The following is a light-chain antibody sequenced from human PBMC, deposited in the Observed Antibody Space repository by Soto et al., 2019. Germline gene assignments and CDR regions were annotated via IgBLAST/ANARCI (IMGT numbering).Light chain of an antibody. Sequence: QSALTQPPSGSGSPGQSVAISCTGTSSYVGSSNGVSWYQQPPGTAPKLMIYDVSNRPSGVPDRFSGSKSGNTASLTISGLQAEDEADYYCSSYTSSSTYVFGTGTKVTVL. V-gene: IGLV2-18*02. J-gene: IGLJ1*01. CDR2: DVS. CDR3: SSYTSSSTYV. CDR1: SSYVGSSNG.